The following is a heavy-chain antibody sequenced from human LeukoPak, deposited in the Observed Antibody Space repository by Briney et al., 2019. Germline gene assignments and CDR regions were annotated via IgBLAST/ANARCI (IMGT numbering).Heavy chain of an antibody. D-gene: IGHD2/OR15-2a*01. CDR1: GASISSNNYY. CDR2: IYFSGNT. J-gene: IGHJ6*03. Sequence: SETLSLTCVVSGASISSNNYYWGWIRQPPGKGLEWIGSIYFSGNTYYNSSLKSRVTISVDTSNKEFSLRLSSVTAADTAVYYCATARVVNYLYSCMDVWGRGTTVTVSS. V-gene: IGHV4-39*07. CDR3: ATARVVNYLYSCMDV.